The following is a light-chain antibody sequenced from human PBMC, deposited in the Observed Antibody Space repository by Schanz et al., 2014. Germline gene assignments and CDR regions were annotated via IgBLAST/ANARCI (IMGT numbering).Light chain of an antibody. CDR1: SSNIGAGYD. CDR2: TNI. V-gene: IGLV1-40*01. Sequence: QSVLTQPPSVSGAPGQRVTISCTGSSSNIGAGYDVHWYQQPPGAAPKLLMFTNIHRPAGVPDRFSGSKSGTSASLAISGLQAEDEAYYYCQSYDSSLSGSRVFGGGTKLTVL. CDR3: QSYDSSLSGSRV. J-gene: IGLJ2*01.